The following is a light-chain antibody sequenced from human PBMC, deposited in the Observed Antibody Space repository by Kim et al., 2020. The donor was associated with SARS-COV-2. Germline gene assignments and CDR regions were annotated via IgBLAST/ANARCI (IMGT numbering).Light chain of an antibody. V-gene: IGKV3-15*01. J-gene: IGKJ4*01. CDR2: DAS. CDR3: QQYNNWPLT. Sequence: VSPGERATLSCRASQSVSSNLAWYQQKPGQAPRLLIYDASTRATGIPARFSGSGSGTEFTLTISSLQSEDFAVYYCQQYNNWPLTFGGGTKVDIK. CDR1: QSVSSN.